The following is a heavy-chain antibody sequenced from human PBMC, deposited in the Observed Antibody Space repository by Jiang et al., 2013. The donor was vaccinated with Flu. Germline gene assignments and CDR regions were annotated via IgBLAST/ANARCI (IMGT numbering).Heavy chain of an antibody. CDR1: GFVFSSYG. J-gene: IGHJ5*02. CDR2: IWYHGRET. V-gene: IGHV3-33*01. CDR3: ARDDDTSSHFSYLGS. D-gene: IGHD2-2*01. Sequence: VQLVESGGGVVQPGRSLRLSCAASGFVFSSYGMQWVRQAPGKGLEWVALIWYHGRETEYADSVKGRFTISRDNSKNILSLEMNSLRAEDTAVYYCARDDDTSSHFSYLGSWGQGIRVNVSS.